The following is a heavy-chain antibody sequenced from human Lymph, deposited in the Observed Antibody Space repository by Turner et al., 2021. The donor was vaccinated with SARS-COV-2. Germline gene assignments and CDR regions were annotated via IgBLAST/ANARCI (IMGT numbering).Heavy chain of an antibody. V-gene: IGHV4-59*01. J-gene: IGHJ4*02. Sequence: QVQLQESGPGLVKPSETLSHTCTVSGASISNYYWSWIRQPPGKGLEWIGYIYYSGSTNYNPSLKSRVTISVDTSKNQFSLKLSSVTAADTAVYYCARGFDYWGQGTLVTVSS. CDR2: IYYSGST. CDR1: GASISNYY. CDR3: ARGFDY.